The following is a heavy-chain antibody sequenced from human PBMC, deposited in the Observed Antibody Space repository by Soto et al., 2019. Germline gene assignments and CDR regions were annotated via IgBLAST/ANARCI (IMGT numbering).Heavy chain of an antibody. V-gene: IGHV6-1*01. CDR1: GDSVSGNSAA. J-gene: IGHJ4*02. Sequence: SHTLSLTCAISGDSVSGNSAAWNWIRQSPSRGLEWLGRTYYRSRWYNDYAVSVKSRITVTPDTSKNQFSLHLNSVTPEDTAVYYCAREFPEDVSRDSYVDYWGQGALVTVSS. D-gene: IGHD2-15*01. CDR3: AREFPEDVSRDSYVDY. CDR2: TYYRSRWYN.